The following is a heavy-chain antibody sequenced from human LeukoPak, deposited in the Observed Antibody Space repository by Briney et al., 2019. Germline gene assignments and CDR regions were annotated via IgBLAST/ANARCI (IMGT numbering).Heavy chain of an antibody. CDR3: ARDLGVVVAADYFDY. Sequence: ASVKVSCKASGYTFTSYGISWVRQAPGQGLEWMGWISAYNGNTNYAQKLQDRVTMTTDTSTSTAYMELRSLRSDDTAVYYCARDLGVVVAADYFDYWGQGTLVTVSS. D-gene: IGHD2-15*01. CDR2: ISAYNGNT. J-gene: IGHJ4*02. CDR1: GYTFTSYG. V-gene: IGHV1-18*04.